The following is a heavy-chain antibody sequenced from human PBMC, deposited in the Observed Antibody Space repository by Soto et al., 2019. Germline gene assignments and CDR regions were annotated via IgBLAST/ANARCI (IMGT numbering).Heavy chain of an antibody. CDR3: ARDRDCTNGVCSYGMDV. J-gene: IGHJ6*02. Sequence: QVQLQESGPGLVKPSQTLSLTCTVSGGSISSGGYYWSWIRQHPGKGLEWIGYIYYSGSTYYNPSLQSRVTISVDTSKNQFSLKLSSVTAADTAVYYCARDRDCTNGVCSYGMDVWGQGTTVTVSS. D-gene: IGHD2-8*01. CDR1: GGSISSGGYY. CDR2: IYYSGST. V-gene: IGHV4-31*03.